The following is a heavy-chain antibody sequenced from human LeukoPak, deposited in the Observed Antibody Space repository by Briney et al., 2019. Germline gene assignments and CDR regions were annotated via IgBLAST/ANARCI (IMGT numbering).Heavy chain of an antibody. CDR3: AKDPGRWLWSLNWFDP. J-gene: IGHJ5*02. D-gene: IGHD2-21*01. Sequence: GGSLRLSCAASGFTFSSDAMSWVRQAPGKGLEWVSAISGSGGSTYYADSVKGRFTISRDNSKNTLYLQMNSLRAEDTAVYYCAKDPGRWLWSLNWFDPWGQGTLVTVSS. CDR1: GFTFSSDA. V-gene: IGHV3-23*01. CDR2: ISGSGGST.